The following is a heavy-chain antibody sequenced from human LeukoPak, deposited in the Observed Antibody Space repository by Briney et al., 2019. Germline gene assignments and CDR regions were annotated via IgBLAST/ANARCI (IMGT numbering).Heavy chain of an antibody. CDR3: ARTRGLGPGGFFDS. CDR2: TSTTGYS. Sequence: PGGSLRLSCAASGFTFSDSYMSWIRQAPGKGLEWASYTSTTGYSNYADSVEGRFTFSRDNAKNSLYLEMNSLRAEDTALYYCARTRGLGPGGFFDSWGQGSLVTVSS. D-gene: IGHD3/OR15-3a*01. CDR1: GFTFSDSY. J-gene: IGHJ4*02. V-gene: IGHV3-11*03.